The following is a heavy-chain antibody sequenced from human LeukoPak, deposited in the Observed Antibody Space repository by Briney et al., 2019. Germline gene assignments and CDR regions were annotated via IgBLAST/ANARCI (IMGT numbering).Heavy chain of an antibody. D-gene: IGHD5-12*01. V-gene: IGHV3-30*18. J-gene: IGHJ4*02. CDR2: ISYDGSNK. Sequence: GRSLRLSCAASGFTFSSYGMHWVRQAPGKGLEWVAVISYDGSNKYYADSVKGRFTISRDNSKNTLYLQMNSLRAEDTAVYYCAKDLLSGYDFFDYWGQGTLVTVSS. CDR1: GFTFSSYG. CDR3: AKDLLSGYDFFDY.